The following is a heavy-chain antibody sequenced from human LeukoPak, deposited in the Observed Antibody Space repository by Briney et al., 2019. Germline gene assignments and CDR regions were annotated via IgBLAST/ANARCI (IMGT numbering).Heavy chain of an antibody. J-gene: IGHJ3*02. V-gene: IGHV4-59*08. Sequence: SETLSLTCTVSGGSISSYYWSWIRQPPGKGLEWIGHIYYSGSTNYNPSLKSRVTISVDTSKNQFSLKLSSMTAADTAVYYCARHEPSAMVSQDAFDIWGQGTMVTVSS. CDR1: GGSISSYY. CDR3: ARHEPSAMVSQDAFDI. D-gene: IGHD5-18*01. CDR2: IYYSGST.